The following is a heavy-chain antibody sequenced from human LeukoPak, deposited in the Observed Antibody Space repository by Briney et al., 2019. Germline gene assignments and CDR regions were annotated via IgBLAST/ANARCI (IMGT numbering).Heavy chain of an antibody. J-gene: IGHJ4*02. V-gene: IGHV6-1*01. CDR3: ARDGVERELGFDY. Sequence: RTYYRSNWYNYYAVSVKSRITINPDTSKNQFSLQLNSVTPEDTAVYYCARDGVERELGFDYWGQGTLVTVSS. D-gene: IGHD1-26*01. CDR2: TYYRSNWYN.